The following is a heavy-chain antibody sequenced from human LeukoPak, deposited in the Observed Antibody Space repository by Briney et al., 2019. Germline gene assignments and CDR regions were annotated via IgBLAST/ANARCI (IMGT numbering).Heavy chain of an antibody. J-gene: IGHJ4*02. D-gene: IGHD3-22*01. V-gene: IGHV1-24*01. Sequence: ASVKVSCKVSGYTLTELSMHWVRQAPGKGLEWMGGFDPEDGETIYAQKFQGRATMTEGTSTDTAYMELSSLRSEDTAVYYCATYYYDSSGYYADYWGQGTLVTVSS. CDR1: GYTLTELS. CDR3: ATYYYDSSGYYADY. CDR2: FDPEDGET.